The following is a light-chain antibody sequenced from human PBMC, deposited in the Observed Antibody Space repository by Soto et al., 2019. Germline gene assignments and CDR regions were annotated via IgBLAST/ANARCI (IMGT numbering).Light chain of an antibody. J-gene: IGLJ3*02. CDR1: SSDIGGYNY. Sequence: QSALTQPPSASGSPGQSVTISCTGTSSDIGGYNYVSWYQQHPGKAPKLIIYEVSKRPSGVPDRFSVSKSGNTASLTVSGLQAEDEADYYCTSDAGSNNLVFAGGTKLTV. CDR3: TSDAGSNNLV. V-gene: IGLV2-8*01. CDR2: EVS.